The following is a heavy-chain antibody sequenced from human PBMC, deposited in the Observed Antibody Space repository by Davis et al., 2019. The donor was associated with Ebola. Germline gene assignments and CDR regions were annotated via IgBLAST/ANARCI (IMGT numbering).Heavy chain of an antibody. D-gene: IGHD1-26*01. CDR1: GYTFKNFA. V-gene: IGHV1-18*01. J-gene: IGHJ3*02. Sequence: ASVKVSCKASGYTFKNFAITWVRQAPGQGLEWMGWISAYNDNTNYAQTLKGRVTMTTDTSTGTAYMELRSLRSDDTAVYFCARTSIMGTATTASDIWGQGTKVTVSS. CDR3: ARTSIMGTATTASDI. CDR2: ISAYNDNT.